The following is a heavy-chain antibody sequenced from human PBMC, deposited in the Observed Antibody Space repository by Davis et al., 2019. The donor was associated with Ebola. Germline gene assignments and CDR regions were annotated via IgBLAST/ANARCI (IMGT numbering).Heavy chain of an antibody. Sequence: GGSLRLSCAASGFTFSSYGMHWVRQAPGKGLEWVAVISYDGSNKYYADSVKGRFTISRDNSKNTLYLQMNTLRAEDTAVYYCARERSYCSSTDCHTSYYYMDVWGKGTTVTVSS. CDR2: ISYDGSNK. CDR1: GFTFSSYG. D-gene: IGHD2-2*02. CDR3: ARERSYCSSTDCHTSYYYMDV. V-gene: IGHV3-30*03. J-gene: IGHJ6*03.